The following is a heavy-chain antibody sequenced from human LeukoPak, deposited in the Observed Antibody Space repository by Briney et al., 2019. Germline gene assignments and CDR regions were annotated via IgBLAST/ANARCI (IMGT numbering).Heavy chain of an antibody. D-gene: IGHD2-2*01. CDR1: GYTLTELS. Sequence: ASVKVSCKVSGYTLTELSMHWVRQAPGKGLEWMGGFDPEDGETIYAQKFQGRVTMTEDTSTDTAYMELSSLRSEDTAVYYCATDLPAAATDDAFDIWGQGTMVTVSS. CDR3: ATDLPAAATDDAFDI. J-gene: IGHJ3*02. CDR2: FDPEDGET. V-gene: IGHV1-24*01.